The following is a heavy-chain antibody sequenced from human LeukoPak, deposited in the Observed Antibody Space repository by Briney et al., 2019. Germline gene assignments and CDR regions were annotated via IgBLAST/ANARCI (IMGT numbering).Heavy chain of an antibody. CDR3: AKWGDYDILTGYYVSDY. V-gene: IGHV3-23*01. J-gene: IGHJ4*02. D-gene: IGHD3-9*01. CDR2: ITGSGDTT. Sequence: PGGSLRLSCAASGFIFRNYAMSWVRQAPGKGLEWVSAITGSGDTTYYADSVKGRFTISRDNSKNTLYVEMNTLRAEDTAVYYCAKWGDYDILTGYYVSDYWGQGVLVTVSS. CDR1: GFIFRNYA.